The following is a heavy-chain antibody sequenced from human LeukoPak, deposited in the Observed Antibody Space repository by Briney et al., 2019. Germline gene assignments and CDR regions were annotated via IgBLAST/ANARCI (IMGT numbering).Heavy chain of an antibody. V-gene: IGHV3-74*01. D-gene: IGHD6-19*01. Sequence: PGGSLRLSCAASGFPFSSYCMHWVRQAPGKGLVWVSRINSDGSSTSYADSVKGRFTISRDNAKNTLYLQMNSLRAEDTAVYYCARGPRGQWLNYYYYYMDVWGKGTTVTVSS. CDR2: INSDGSST. CDR3: ARGPRGQWLNYYYYYMDV. J-gene: IGHJ6*03. CDR1: GFPFSSYC.